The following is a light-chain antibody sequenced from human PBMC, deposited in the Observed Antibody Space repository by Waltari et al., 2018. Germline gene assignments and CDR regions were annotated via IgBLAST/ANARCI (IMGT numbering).Light chain of an antibody. Sequence: SYELTQAPSVTVSPGETARITCSRDHLGDKYVSWYQQKAGQSPVLVLYQDSKRPSGIPERFSGSNSGNTAILTISGTQTMDEADYYCQAWDNSFVIFGAGAKLTVL. CDR1: HLGDKY. CDR2: QDS. V-gene: IGLV3-1*01. CDR3: QAWDNSFVI. J-gene: IGLJ2*01.